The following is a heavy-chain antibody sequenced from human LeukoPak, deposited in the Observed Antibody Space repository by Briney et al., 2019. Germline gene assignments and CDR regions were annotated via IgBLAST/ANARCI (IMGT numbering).Heavy chain of an antibody. J-gene: IGHJ3*02. V-gene: IGHV3-74*01. D-gene: IGHD3-9*01. CDR3: AKDYDILTGYYDAFDI. CDR1: GFTFRTSW. Sequence: GGSLRLSCAASGFTFRTSWMHWVRQAPGKGLVWVSLIKNDGITTTYADSVKGRFTISRDNAMNTVFLQMNSLRAEDTAVYYCAKDYDILTGYYDAFDIWGQGTMVTVSS. CDR2: IKNDGITT.